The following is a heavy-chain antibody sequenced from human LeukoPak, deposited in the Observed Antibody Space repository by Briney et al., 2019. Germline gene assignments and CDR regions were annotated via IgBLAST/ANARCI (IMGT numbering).Heavy chain of an antibody. CDR1: GFTFSTYA. D-gene: IGHD3-9*01. V-gene: IGHV3-23*01. CDR2: ISGGGDGT. J-gene: IGHJ4*02. CDR3: AREGRRYDILTGPFYYFDY. Sequence: GGSLRLSCAASGFTFSTYAMTWVRQAPGKGLEWVSTISGGGDGTHYADSVKGRFTISRDNAKNSLYLQMNSLRAEDTAVYYCAREGRRYDILTGPFYYFDYWGQGTLVTVSS.